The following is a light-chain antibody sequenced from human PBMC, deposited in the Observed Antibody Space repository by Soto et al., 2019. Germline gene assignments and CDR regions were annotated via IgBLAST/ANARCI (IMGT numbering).Light chain of an antibody. CDR2: GAS. CDR3: QQANSFPRT. J-gene: IGKJ1*01. V-gene: IGKV1-39*01. CDR1: QDISNY. Sequence: DIQMTQSPSSLSASVGDRVTITCQASQDISNYLNWYQQKPGKAPKLLIYGASTLQSGVPSRFSGSGSGTDYTLTISSLQPEDFATYYCQQANSFPRTFGQGTKVDIK.